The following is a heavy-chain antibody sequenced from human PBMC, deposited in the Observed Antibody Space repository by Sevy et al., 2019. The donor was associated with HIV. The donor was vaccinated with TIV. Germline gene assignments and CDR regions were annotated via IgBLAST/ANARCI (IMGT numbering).Heavy chain of an antibody. Sequence: SETLSLTCTVSGGSISSSSYYWGWIRQPPGKGLEWIGSIYYSGSTYYNPSLKSRVTISVDTSKNQFSLKLSSVTAAETAVYYCARPETAGDYDAFDIWGQGTMVTVSS. J-gene: IGHJ3*02. CDR2: IYYSGST. CDR1: GGSISSSSYY. D-gene: IGHD4-17*01. V-gene: IGHV4-39*01. CDR3: ARPETAGDYDAFDI.